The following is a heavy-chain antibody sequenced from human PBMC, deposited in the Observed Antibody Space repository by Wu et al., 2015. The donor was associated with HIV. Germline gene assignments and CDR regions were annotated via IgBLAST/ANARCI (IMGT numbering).Heavy chain of an antibody. D-gene: IGHD6-6*01. CDR1: GYTLTELS. V-gene: IGHV1-24*01. CDR2: FDPEDGET. J-gene: IGHJ6*03. CDR3: ATLRIAARPESGYYYYYMDV. Sequence: QVQLVQSGAEVKKPGASVKVSCKVSGYTLTELSMHWVRQAPGKGLEWMGGFDPEDGETIYAQKFQGRVTMTEDTPTDTAYMELSSLRSEDTAVYYCATLRIAARPESGYYYYYMDVWGKGTTVTVSS.